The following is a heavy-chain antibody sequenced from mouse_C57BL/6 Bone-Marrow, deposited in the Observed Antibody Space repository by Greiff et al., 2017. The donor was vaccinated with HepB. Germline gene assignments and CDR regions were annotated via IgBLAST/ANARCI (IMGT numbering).Heavy chain of an antibody. CDR3: ARHEEEAYALAWFAY. CDR2: FYPGSGSI. V-gene: IGHV1-62-2*01. J-gene: IGHJ3*01. CDR1: GYTFTEYT. Sequence: VMLVESGAELVKPGASVKLSCKASGYTFTEYTIHWVKQRSGQGLEWIGWFYPGSGSIKYNEKFKDKATLTADKSSSTVYMELSRLTSEYSAVYFCARHEEEAYALAWFAYWGQGTLVTVSA. D-gene: IGHD6-5*01.